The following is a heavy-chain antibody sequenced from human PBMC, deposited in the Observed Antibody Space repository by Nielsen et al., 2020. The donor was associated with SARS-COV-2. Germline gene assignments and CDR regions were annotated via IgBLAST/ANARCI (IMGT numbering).Heavy chain of an antibody. V-gene: IGHV3-7*03. D-gene: IGHD3-10*01. Sequence: GGSLRLSCAASGFTFSSYGMHWVRQAPGKGLEWVADIKPDGLEKNYVDSVKGRFTISRDNGRNSVYLEVNSLRVEDTALYYCAKDDVVRGDAFDIWGQGTMVTVSS. CDR2: IKPDGLEK. J-gene: IGHJ3*02. CDR3: AKDDVVRGDAFDI. CDR1: GFTFSSYG.